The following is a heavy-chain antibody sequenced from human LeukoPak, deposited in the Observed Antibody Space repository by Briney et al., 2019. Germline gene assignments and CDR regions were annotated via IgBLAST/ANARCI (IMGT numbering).Heavy chain of an antibody. CDR3: ARDQPFGSY. D-gene: IGHD3-10*01. J-gene: IGHJ4*02. CDR2: IKQDGSQE. V-gene: IGHV3-7*03. CDR1: RFTLSTYW. Sequence: GGSLRLSCAASRFTLSTYWMSWVRQAPGKGLEWVAHIKQDGSQEYYVDSVKGRFTISRDNAKNSLYLQMNSLRVEDTAVYYCARDQPFGSYWGQGTLVTVSS.